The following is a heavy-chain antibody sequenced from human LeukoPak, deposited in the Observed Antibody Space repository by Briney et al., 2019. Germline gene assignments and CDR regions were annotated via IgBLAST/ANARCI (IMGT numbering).Heavy chain of an antibody. CDR1: GYTFTSYG. D-gene: IGHD3-10*01. J-gene: IGHJ3*02. CDR2: ISAYNGNT. CDR3: ARDIITMVRGDAFDT. V-gene: IGHV1-18*01. Sequence: SVKVSCKASGYTFTSYGISWVRQAPGQGLEWMGWISAYNGNTNYAQKLQGRVTMTTDTSTSTAYMELRSLRSDDTAVYYCARDIITMVRGDAFDTWGQGTMVTVSS.